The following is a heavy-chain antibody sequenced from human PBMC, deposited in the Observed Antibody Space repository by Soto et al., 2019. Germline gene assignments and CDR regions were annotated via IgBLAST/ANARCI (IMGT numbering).Heavy chain of an antibody. CDR3: ARGLRASYGVRLSYYYYGMDV. CDR1: GGSSSDYY. J-gene: IGHJ6*02. Sequence: SETLSLTCAVYGGSSSDYYWGLFRQPPGKGLECIGEISQSGSTNYNPSLKSRVTISLDTSKNQFSLKLSLVTAADTAMYYGARGLRASYGVRLSYYYYGMDVWGQGTTVTVSS. D-gene: IGHD3-10*01. V-gene: IGHV4-34*01. CDR2: ISQSGST.